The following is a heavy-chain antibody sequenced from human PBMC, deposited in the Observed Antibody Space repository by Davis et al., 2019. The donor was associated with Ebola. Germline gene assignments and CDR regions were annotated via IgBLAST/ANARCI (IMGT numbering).Heavy chain of an antibody. CDR3: ARDRSGSSSGWYLQRGDY. CDR1: GFTFSSYW. V-gene: IGHV3-7*01. J-gene: IGHJ4*02. Sequence: PGGSLTLSCAASGFTFSSYWMTWVRQAPGKGLEWVANIKQDGSEKYYVDSVKGRFTISRDNAKNSLFLQMSSLRAEDTAVYYCARDRSGSSSGWYLQRGDYWGQGALVTVSS. CDR2: IKQDGSEK. D-gene: IGHD6-19*01.